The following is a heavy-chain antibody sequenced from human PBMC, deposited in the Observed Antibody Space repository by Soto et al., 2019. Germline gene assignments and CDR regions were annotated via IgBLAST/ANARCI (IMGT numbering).Heavy chain of an antibody. V-gene: IGHV3-23*01. J-gene: IGHJ4*02. D-gene: IGHD2-15*01. CDR2: ISGSGGST. CDR3: AKEMGYCSGGSCYPFDY. CDR1: GFTFSSYA. Sequence: GGSLRLSCAASGFTFSSYAMSWVRQAPGKGLEWVSAISGSGGSTYYADSVKGRFTISRDNSKNTLYLQMNSLRAEDTAVYYCAKEMGYCSGGSCYPFDYWGQGTLVTVSS.